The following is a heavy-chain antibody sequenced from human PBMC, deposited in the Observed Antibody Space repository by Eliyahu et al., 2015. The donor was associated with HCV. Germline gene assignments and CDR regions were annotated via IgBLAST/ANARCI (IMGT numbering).Heavy chain of an antibody. V-gene: IGHV3-33*03. CDR3: AGVKIAGVAVPGTPWFDP. CDR1: GFTFSNXG. D-gene: IGHD6-19*01. CDR2: IRYDGSNK. J-gene: IGHJ5*02. Sequence: QVQLVESGGGVVQPGRSLRLSCAASGFTFSNXGMHWVRQAPGKGLXWVAFIRYDGSNKNYADSVKGRFTISRDNSKNTVSLQMNSLRVGDTAVYYCAGVKIAGVAVPGTPWFDPWGQGTLVTVSS.